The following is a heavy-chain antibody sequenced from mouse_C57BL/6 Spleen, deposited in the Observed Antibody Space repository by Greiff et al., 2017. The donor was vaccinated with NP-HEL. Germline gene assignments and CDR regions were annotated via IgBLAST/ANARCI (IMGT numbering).Heavy chain of an antibody. Sequence: EVKLVESEGGLVQPGSSMKLSCTASGFTFSDYYMAWVRQVPEKGLEWVANINYDGSSTYYLDSLKSRFIISRDNAKNILYLQMSSLKSEDTATYYCARARGPYAMDYWGQGTSVTVSS. CDR2: INYDGSST. J-gene: IGHJ4*01. CDR1: GFTFSDYY. CDR3: ARARGPYAMDY. V-gene: IGHV5-16*01. D-gene: IGHD3-3*01.